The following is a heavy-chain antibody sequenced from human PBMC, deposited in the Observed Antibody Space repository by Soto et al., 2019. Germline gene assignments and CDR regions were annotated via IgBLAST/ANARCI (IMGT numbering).Heavy chain of an antibody. CDR3: AGCSSGTCHLVGMDV. CDR1: GFILSSYG. CDR2: ISGSGGST. J-gene: IGHJ6*02. Sequence: EVQLLESGGGVVQPGGSLRLSCAASGFILSSYGMSWVRQAPGKGLEWVSVISGSGGSTYYADSVKGRFTNARDNSKNPLYLQMNSLRAEATAVYYCAGCSSGTCHLVGMDVWGQGTTVTVSS. V-gene: IGHV3-23*01. D-gene: IGHD2-15*01.